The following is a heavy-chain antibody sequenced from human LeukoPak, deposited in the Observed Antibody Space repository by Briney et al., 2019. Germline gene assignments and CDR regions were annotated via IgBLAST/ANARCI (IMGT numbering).Heavy chain of an antibody. D-gene: IGHD1-26*01. J-gene: IGHJ4*02. V-gene: IGHV1-46*01. Sequence: ASVKVSCTASGYTFTSYYMHWVRQAPGQGLEWMGIINPSGGGTSYAQKFQGRVTMTRDTSTSTVYMELSSLRSEDTAVYYCARDIVGAPFDYWGQGTLVTVSS. CDR2: INPSGGGT. CDR1: GYTFTSYY. CDR3: ARDIVGAPFDY.